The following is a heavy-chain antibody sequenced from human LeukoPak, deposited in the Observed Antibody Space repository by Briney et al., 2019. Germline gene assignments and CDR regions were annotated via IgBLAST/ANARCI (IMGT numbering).Heavy chain of an antibody. CDR3: AKAPTPTGFYMHY. Sequence: PGGSLRLSCAASGFTFSSYAMHWVRQAPGKGLEWVAVISDSGIKKYYADSVKGRFTLSRDNSKNMLYLQMNSLRVEDTAVYYCAKAPTPTGFYMHYWGQGTLVTVSS. V-gene: IGHV3-30*04. J-gene: IGHJ4*02. CDR2: ISDSGIKK. CDR1: GFTFSSYA. D-gene: IGHD3-9*01.